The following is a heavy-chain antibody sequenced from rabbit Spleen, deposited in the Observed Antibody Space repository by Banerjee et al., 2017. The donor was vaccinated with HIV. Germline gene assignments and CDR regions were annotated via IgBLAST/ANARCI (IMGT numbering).Heavy chain of an antibody. J-gene: IGHJ4*01. D-gene: IGHD6-1*01. Sequence: QEQLVESGGGLVRPEGSLKLSCTASGFSFSNKAVMCWVRQAPGKGLQWIACINAVTGKAGYATCAKGRFTFSKTSSTTVTLQMTSLTAADTAAYFCARDLTLATIGWIYALNLWGPGTLVTVS. CDR2: INAVTGKA. CDR3: ARDLTLATIGWIYALNL. CDR1: GFSFSNKAV. V-gene: IGHV1S45*01.